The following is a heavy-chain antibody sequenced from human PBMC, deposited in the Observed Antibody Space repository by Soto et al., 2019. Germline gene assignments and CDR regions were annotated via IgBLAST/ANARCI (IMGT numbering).Heavy chain of an antibody. CDR2: ISTFNGKT. J-gene: IGHJ4*02. V-gene: IGHV1-18*01. CDR3: ARDRVPKSSGYFPFDY. Sequence: QVQLVQSGAEVKKPGASVKVSCKASGYTFISYGISWVRQAPGQGLEWMGWISTFNGKTIYAQNVQGRVTMTTDTSTTTAYMELRSLKSDDTAVYYCARDRVPKSSGYFPFDYWGQGTLVTVSS. CDR1: GYTFISYG. D-gene: IGHD3-22*01.